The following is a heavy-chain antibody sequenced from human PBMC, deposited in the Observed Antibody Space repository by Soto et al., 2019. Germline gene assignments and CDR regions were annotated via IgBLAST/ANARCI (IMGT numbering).Heavy chain of an antibody. Sequence: GASVKVSCKASGGTFSSYTISWVRQAPGQGLEWMGRIIPILGIANYAQKFQGRVTITADKSTSTAYMELSSLRSEDTAVYYCARDVSLIVVVPAAISWYFDLWGRRTLVTVSS. V-gene: IGHV1-69*04. CDR2: IIPILGIA. J-gene: IGHJ2*01. D-gene: IGHD2-2*01. CDR3: ARDVSLIVVVPAAISWYFDL. CDR1: GGTFSSYT.